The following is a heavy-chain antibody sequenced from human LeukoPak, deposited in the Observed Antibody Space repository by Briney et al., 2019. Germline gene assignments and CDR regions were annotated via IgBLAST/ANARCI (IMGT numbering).Heavy chain of an antibody. CDR2: IGTSVSDT. CDR1: GFTFSSYA. Sequence: GGSLRLSCAASGFTFSSYAMSWVRQAPGKGLEWVSVIGTSVSDTYYAGSVKGRFTISRDNSKNTVYLQLNSLRAEDTAVYYCAKRVAAPGRTYYFDYWGQGTLVIVSS. CDR3: AKRVAAPGRTYYFDY. D-gene: IGHD6-13*01. J-gene: IGHJ4*02. V-gene: IGHV3-23*01.